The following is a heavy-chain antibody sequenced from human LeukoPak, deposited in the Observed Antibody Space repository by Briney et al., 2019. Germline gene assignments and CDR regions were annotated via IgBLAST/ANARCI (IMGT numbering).Heavy chain of an antibody. J-gene: IGHJ4*02. CDR1: GFTFSNYD. Sequence: GRSLRLSCAASGFTFSNYDMHWVRQAPGKGLEWVAVISYDGTNKYYADSVKGRFTISRDNSKSTLYLQMNSLRVEDTAVYYCAKENDFVYWGQGTLVTVSS. V-gene: IGHV3-30*18. CDR2: ISYDGTNK. D-gene: IGHD3-3*01. CDR3: AKENDFVY.